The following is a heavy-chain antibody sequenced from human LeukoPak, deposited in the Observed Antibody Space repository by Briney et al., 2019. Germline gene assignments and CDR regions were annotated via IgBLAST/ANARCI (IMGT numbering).Heavy chain of an antibody. V-gene: IGHV3-48*02. J-gene: IGHJ4*02. CDR1: GFTFSTYG. CDR2: ISHTSDAI. D-gene: IGHD3-22*01. CDR3: ARASPSGYDY. Sequence: PGGSLRLSCAASGFTFSTYGMNWVRQAPGKGLEWVSYISHTSDAIYYPDSAKGRFTISRDNAKNSLYLQMNSLRDEDTAVYYCARASPSGYDYWGQGTLVTVSS.